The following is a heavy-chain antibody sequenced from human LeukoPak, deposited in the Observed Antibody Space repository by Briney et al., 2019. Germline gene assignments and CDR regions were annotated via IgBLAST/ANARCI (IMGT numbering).Heavy chain of an antibody. CDR3: ARFPHYYDSSGYSF. J-gene: IGHJ4*02. V-gene: IGHV3-48*02. D-gene: IGHD3-22*01. Sequence: GGSLRLSCAASGFTFSSYSMNWVRQAPGKGLEWVSYISSSSTTIYYADSVKGRFTISRDNAKNSLYLQMNSLRDEDTAVYYCARFPHYYDSSGYSFWGQGTLVTVSS. CDR2: ISSSSTTI. CDR1: GFTFSSYS.